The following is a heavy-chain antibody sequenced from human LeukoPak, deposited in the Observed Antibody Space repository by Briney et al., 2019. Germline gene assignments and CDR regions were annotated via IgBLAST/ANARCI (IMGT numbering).Heavy chain of an antibody. V-gene: IGHV3-48*01. CDR2: ISSSSSTI. J-gene: IGHJ4*02. D-gene: IGHD1-26*01. Sequence: GGSLRLSCAASGFTFSSYSMNWVRQAPGKGLEWVSYISSSSSTIYYADSVKGRFTISRDNAKNSLYLQMNSLRAEDTAVYYCARAPSGIVGATLCDYWGQGTLITVSS. CDR1: GFTFSSYS. CDR3: ARAPSGIVGATLCDY.